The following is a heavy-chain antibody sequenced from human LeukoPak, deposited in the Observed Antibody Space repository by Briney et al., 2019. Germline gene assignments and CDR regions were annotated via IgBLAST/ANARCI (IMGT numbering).Heavy chain of an antibody. Sequence: ASVKVSCKASGYTFTSYGISWVRQAPGQGLEWMGWISAYNGNTNYAQKLQGRVTMTTDTSTSTAYMELRSLRSDDTAVYYCARLVLWFGVSAFDYIDYWGQGTLVTVSS. J-gene: IGHJ4*02. CDR1: GYTFTSYG. CDR2: ISAYNGNT. V-gene: IGHV1-18*01. CDR3: ARLVLWFGVSAFDYIDY. D-gene: IGHD3-10*01.